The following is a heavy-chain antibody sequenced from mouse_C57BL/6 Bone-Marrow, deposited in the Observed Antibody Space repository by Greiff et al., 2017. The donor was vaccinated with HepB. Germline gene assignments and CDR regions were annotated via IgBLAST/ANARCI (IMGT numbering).Heavy chain of an antibody. CDR3: ARGGWLLLMDY. CDR2: ISSGSSTI. CDR1: GFTFSDYG. Sequence: EVMLVESGGGLVKPGGSLKLSCAASGFTFSDYGMHWVRQAPEKGLEWVAYISSGSSTIYYADTVKGRFTISRDNAKNTLFLQMTSLRSEDTAMYYCARGGWLLLMDYWGQGTSVTVSS. D-gene: IGHD2-3*01. V-gene: IGHV5-17*01. J-gene: IGHJ4*01.